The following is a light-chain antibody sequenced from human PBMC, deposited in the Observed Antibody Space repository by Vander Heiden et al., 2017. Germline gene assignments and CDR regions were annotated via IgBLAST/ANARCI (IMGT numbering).Light chain of an antibody. CDR3: SSYTSSSTQV. J-gene: IGLJ2*01. CDR2: DVS. V-gene: IGLV2-14*01. CDR1: SSDVGGYND. Sequence: QPALTQPASVSGSPGPSITISCTGTSSDVGGYNDVSWYQQHPGKAPNLMIYDVSNRPSGVSNRFSGSKSGNTASLTISGLQAEDEADYYCSSYTSSSTQVFGGGTKLTVL.